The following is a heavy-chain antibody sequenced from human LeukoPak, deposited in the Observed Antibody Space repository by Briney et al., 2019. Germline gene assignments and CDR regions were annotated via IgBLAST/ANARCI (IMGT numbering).Heavy chain of an antibody. V-gene: IGHV4-31*03. CDR3: ARSTRGYSYGDFDY. CDR2: IYYSGST. J-gene: IGHJ4*02. D-gene: IGHD5-18*01. Sequence: SQTLSLTCTVSGGSISSGGYYWSWIRQHPGKGLEWIGYIYYSGSTYYNPSLKSRVTISVDTSKNQFSLKLSSVTAADTAVYYCARSTRGYSYGDFDYWGQGTLVTVSS. CDR1: GGSISSGGYY.